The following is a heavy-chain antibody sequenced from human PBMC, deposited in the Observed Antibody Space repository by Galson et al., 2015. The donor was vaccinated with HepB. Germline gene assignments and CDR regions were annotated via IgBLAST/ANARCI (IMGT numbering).Heavy chain of an antibody. Sequence: SLRLSCATSGFTFSSYGMHWVRQAPGKGLEWVAVIWYDGSNKYYADSVKGRFTISRDNSKNTLYLQMNSLRAEDTAVYYCAREASGAGAFDIWGQGTMVTVSS. CDR2: IWYDGSNK. CDR3: AREASGAGAFDI. CDR1: GFTFSSYG. V-gene: IGHV3-33*08. D-gene: IGHD3-10*01. J-gene: IGHJ3*02.